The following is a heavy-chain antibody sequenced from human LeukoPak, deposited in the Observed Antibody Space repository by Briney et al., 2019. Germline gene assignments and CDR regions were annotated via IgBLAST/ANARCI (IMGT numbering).Heavy chain of an antibody. CDR3: ATGGNLVGAKGFDY. D-gene: IGHD1-26*01. CDR1: GFTFSTYW. V-gene: IGHV3-7*03. J-gene: IGHJ4*02. CDR2: MRRDGNEI. Sequence: GGSLRLSCSASGFTFSTYWMSWVRQAPGKGLEWVANMRRDGNEIYYLDSVRGRFTISRDNAKNSMYLQMNSLRVEDTAVYYCATGGNLVGAKGFDYWGQGTLVTVSS.